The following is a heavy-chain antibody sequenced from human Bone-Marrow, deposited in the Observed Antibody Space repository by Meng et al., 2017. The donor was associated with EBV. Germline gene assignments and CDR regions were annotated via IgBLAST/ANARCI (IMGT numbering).Heavy chain of an antibody. V-gene: IGHV1-69*01. CDR3: AREQLEGTVATNRPFDY. CDR1: GVTLRRYA. CDR2: IIPIFGTA. D-gene: IGHD2-15*01. J-gene: IGHJ4*02. Sequence: GPMGLCGAEVHKPGSSVKVSCKAVGVTLRRYAFSWVRQAPGQGLEWMGGIIPIFGTANYAQKFQGRVTITADESTRTAFMELSSLRSEDTAVYYCAREQLEGTVATNRPFDYWGQGTLVTVSS.